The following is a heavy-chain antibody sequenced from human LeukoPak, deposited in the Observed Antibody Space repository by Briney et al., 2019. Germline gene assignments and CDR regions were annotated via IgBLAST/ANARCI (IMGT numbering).Heavy chain of an antibody. V-gene: IGHV1-3*01. Sequence: ASVKVSCKASGYTFTSYAMHWVRQAPGQRLEWMGWINAGNGNTKYSQKFQGRVTIARDTSASTAYMELSSLRSEDTAVYYCAKPVTIAVSNWFDPWGQGTLVTVSS. CDR3: AKPVTIAVSNWFDP. CDR2: INAGNGNT. J-gene: IGHJ5*02. CDR1: GYTFTSYA. D-gene: IGHD1-14*01.